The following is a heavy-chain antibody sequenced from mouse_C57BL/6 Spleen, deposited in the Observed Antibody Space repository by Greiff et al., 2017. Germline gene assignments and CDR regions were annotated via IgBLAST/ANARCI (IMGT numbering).Heavy chain of an antibody. J-gene: IGHJ1*03. Sequence: EVQLQQSGPELVKPGASVKMSCKASGYTFTDYNMHWVKQSHGKSLEWIGYINPNNGGTSYNQKFKGKATLTVNKSSSTAYMELRSLTSEDSAVYYCAPFYYGSRYLYFDGWGTGTTVTVAS. CDR1: GYTFTDYN. CDR2: INPNNGGT. D-gene: IGHD1-1*01. V-gene: IGHV1-22*01. CDR3: APFYYGSRYLYFDG.